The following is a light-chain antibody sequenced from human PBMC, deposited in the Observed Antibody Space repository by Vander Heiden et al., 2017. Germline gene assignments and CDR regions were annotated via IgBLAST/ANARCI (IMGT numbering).Light chain of an antibody. CDR3: QQYGSSPPYT. CDR2: GAS. CDR1: QSVSNTY. J-gene: IGKJ2*01. V-gene: IGKV3-20*01. Sequence: EIVLTQSPGTLSLCPGERATLSCRASQSVSNTYLARYQQKPGQAPRLLIYGASSRATGIPDRFSGSGSGTDFTLTISRLEPEDFAVYYCQQYGSSPPYTFGQGTKLEIK.